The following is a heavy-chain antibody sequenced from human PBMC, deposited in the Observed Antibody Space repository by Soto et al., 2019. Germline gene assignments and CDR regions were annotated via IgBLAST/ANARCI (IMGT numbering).Heavy chain of an antibody. V-gene: IGHV3-33*01. J-gene: IGHJ6*03. CDR3: ARDRGDYYYMDV. CDR1: GFTFSSYG. D-gene: IGHD3-10*01. CDR2: VWYDGSKE. Sequence: QLVESGGGVVQPGRSLRLSCAASGFTFSSYGMHWVRQAPGKGLEWVGIVWYDGSKEYYAESVRGRITISRGNSKNTLYLQVHSLRVEDTAVYYCARDRGDYYYMDVWGEGTTVTVSS.